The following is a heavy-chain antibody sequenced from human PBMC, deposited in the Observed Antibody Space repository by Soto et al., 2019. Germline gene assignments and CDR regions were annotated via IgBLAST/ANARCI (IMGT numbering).Heavy chain of an antibody. CDR3: ARAYCGGDCPTFDC. Sequence: ASVKVSCKASGYTFTGYYMHWVRQAPGQGLEWMGWINPNSGGTNYAQKFQGWVTMTRDTSISTAYMELSRLRSDDTAVYYCARAYCGGDCPTFDCWGQGTLVTVSS. J-gene: IGHJ4*02. CDR1: GYTFTGYY. V-gene: IGHV1-2*04. CDR2: INPNSGGT. D-gene: IGHD2-21*02.